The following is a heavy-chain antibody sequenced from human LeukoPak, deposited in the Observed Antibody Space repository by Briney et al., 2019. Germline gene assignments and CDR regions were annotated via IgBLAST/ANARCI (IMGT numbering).Heavy chain of an antibody. J-gene: IGHJ4*02. Sequence: GESLKISCKGYGYSFTNNWIGWVRQMPGKGLEWMGIIFPSDSDTGYSPSFQGQVTISADKSINTAYLQWNSLKASDTAMYYCARVWYSGYGFDYWGQGTLVTVSS. CDR1: GYSFTNNW. CDR3: ARVWYSGYGFDY. D-gene: IGHD5-12*01. CDR2: IFPSDSDT. V-gene: IGHV5-51*01.